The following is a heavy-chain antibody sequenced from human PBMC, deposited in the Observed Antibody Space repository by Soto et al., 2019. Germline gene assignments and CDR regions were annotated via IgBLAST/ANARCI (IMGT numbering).Heavy chain of an antibody. V-gene: IGHV3-33*01. J-gene: IGHJ4*02. Sequence: QVQLVESGGGVVQPGGSLRLSCAASGFTFNNYGMHWVRQAPGKGLEWVAGIWHDGSNKYYLESVKGRFTISRDNSKNMLYVHMNSLRVEDTAVYHCAREAGYHGTIGQQLPACWGQGIMVTVSS. D-gene: IGHD5-18*01. CDR1: GFTFNNYG. CDR3: AREAGYHGTIGQQLPAC. CDR2: IWHDGSNK.